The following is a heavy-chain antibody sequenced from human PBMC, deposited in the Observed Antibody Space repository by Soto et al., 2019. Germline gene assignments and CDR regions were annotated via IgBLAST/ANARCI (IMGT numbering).Heavy chain of an antibody. V-gene: IGHV1-69*13. CDR3: ARDGYDFWSGGYDISPSEANYYGMDV. D-gene: IGHD3-3*01. CDR1: GGTFSSYA. CDR2: IIPIFGTA. J-gene: IGHJ6*02. Sequence: SVKVSCKASGGTFSSYAISWVRQAPGQGLEWMGGIIPIFGTANYAQKFQGRVTITADESTSTAYMELSSLRSEDTAVYYCARDGYDFWSGGYDISPSEANYYGMDVWGQ.